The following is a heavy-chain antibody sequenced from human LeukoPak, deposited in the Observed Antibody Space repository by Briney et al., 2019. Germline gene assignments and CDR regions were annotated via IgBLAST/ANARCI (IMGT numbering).Heavy chain of an antibody. D-gene: IGHD3-10*01. CDR3: ARDRFYYGSGSYYFDY. CDR2: INPNSGGT. Sequence: APVKVSCKASGYTFTGYYMHWVRQAPGQGLEWMGWINPNSGGTNYAQKFQGRVTMTRDTSISTAYMELSRLRSDDTAVHYCARDRFYYGSGSYYFDYWGQGTLVTVSS. J-gene: IGHJ4*02. CDR1: GYTFTGYY. V-gene: IGHV1-2*02.